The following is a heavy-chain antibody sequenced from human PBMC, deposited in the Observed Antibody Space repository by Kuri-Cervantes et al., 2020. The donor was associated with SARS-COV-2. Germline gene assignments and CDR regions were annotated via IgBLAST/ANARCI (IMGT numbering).Heavy chain of an antibody. CDR3: ARDGPMAGTGGDWFDP. Sequence: GGSLRLSCEVSGFLFSASAIHWVRQGSGKGLEWVGRVRGKANNYATAYAASVKGRFTISRDDSKNMAYLQMNSLKTEDTAVYYCARDGPMAGTGGDWFDPWGQGTLVTVSS. CDR2: VRGKANNYAT. D-gene: IGHD1-1*01. J-gene: IGHJ5*02. CDR1: GFLFSASA. V-gene: IGHV3-73*01.